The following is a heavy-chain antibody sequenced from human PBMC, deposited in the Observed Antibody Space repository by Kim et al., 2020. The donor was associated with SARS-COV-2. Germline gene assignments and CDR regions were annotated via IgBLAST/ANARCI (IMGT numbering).Heavy chain of an antibody. Sequence: SVKGRFTISRDNSKNTLYLQMNSLRAEDTAVYYCARDTADDFWSRHHFDIWGQGTMVTVSS. D-gene: IGHD3-3*01. V-gene: IGHV3-30*07. J-gene: IGHJ3*02. CDR3: ARDTADDFWSRHHFDI.